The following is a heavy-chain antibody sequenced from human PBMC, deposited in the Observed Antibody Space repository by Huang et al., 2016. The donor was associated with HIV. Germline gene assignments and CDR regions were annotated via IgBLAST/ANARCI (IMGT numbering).Heavy chain of an antibody. CDR2: VNHRGSA. V-gene: IGHV4-34*01. D-gene: IGHD3-10*01. Sequence: QVRLEQWGPNLLKPSDTLSLKCAFYGGSFSDYFWTWFRQSPVKGMEWIREVNHRGSATHNPSRRSRVSMSVDSSKNQFYLNVTSVTAADTAVYFCARPKMTATPSDSSWSYFDFWGRGTPVTVSS. CDR1: GGSFSDYF. CDR3: ARPKMTATPSDSSWSYFDF. J-gene: IGHJ4*02.